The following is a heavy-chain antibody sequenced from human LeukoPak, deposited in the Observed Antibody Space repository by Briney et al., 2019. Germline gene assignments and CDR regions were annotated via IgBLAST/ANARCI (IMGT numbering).Heavy chain of an antibody. CDR1: GFTFSNYW. CDR2: IKQDGSEK. Sequence: GGSLRLSCAASGFTFSNYWMIWVRQAPGKGLEWVGNIKQDGSEKRYADSVRGRFSISRDNAQTSLYLQMNSLRAEDTAAYYCARASDPWLQLTWGQGTLVTVSS. CDR3: ARASDPWLQLT. V-gene: IGHV3-7*05. D-gene: IGHD5-24*01. J-gene: IGHJ5*02.